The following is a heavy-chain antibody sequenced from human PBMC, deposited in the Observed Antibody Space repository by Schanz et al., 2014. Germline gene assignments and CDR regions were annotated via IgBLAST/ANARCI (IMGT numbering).Heavy chain of an antibody. CDR3: ARRYSSGWYEFDY. D-gene: IGHD6-19*01. J-gene: IGHJ4*02. V-gene: IGHV1-46*03. CDR1: GYTFTSYY. CDR2: INPSGGST. Sequence: QVQLVQSGAEVKKPGASVKVSCKASGYTFTSYYMHWVRQAPGQGLEWMGIINPSGGSTSYAQKFQGRVTMTRDTSTSTLYIYLSSLRSEDTAVYYCARRYSSGWYEFDYWGQGTLVTVSS.